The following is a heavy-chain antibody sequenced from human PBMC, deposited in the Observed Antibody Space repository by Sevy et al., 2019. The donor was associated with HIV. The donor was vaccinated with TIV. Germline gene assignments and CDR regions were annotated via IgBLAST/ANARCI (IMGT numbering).Heavy chain of an antibody. Sequence: GGSLRLSCAASGFTFSSYEMNWVRQAPGKGLEWVSYISSSGSTIYYADSVKGRFTISRDKAKNSLYLQMNSLRAEDTAVYYCARGRGVTIFGVVGYFDYWGQGTLVTVSS. CDR2: ISSSGSTI. V-gene: IGHV3-48*03. CDR1: GFTFSSYE. D-gene: IGHD3-3*01. J-gene: IGHJ4*02. CDR3: ARGRGVTIFGVVGYFDY.